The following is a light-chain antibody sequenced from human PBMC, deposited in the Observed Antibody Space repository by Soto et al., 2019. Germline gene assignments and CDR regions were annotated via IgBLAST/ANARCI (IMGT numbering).Light chain of an antibody. CDR1: QSISSL. Sequence: DIQMTQSPSSLSASVGDRVTITCRASQSISSLLNWYQQKPGKAPKLLIYTASSLQSGVPSRFSGSRSGTHFTLTISSLQPDDFATYYCQQSYITPYTFGQGTKLEIK. J-gene: IGKJ2*01. CDR2: TAS. V-gene: IGKV1-39*01. CDR3: QQSYITPYT.